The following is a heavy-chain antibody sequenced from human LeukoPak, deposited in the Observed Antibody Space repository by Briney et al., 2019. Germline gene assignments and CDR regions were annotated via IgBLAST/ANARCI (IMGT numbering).Heavy chain of an antibody. CDR1: GYTFSTYG. CDR3: ARGAYCYGSGRGSYMDV. J-gene: IGHJ4*02. V-gene: IGHV1-18*01. Sequence: ASVKVFCKASGYTFSTYGITWVRQAPGQGLEWMGWISAYNGNTKYAQKLQGRVTMTTDTSTSTAYVELRSLRSDDTAVYYCARGAYCYGSGRGSYMDVWGQGTLVTVSS. D-gene: IGHD3-10*01. CDR2: ISAYNGNT.